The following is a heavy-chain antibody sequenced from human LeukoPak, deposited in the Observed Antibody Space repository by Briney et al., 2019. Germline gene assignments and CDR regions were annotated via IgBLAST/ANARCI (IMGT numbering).Heavy chain of an antibody. Sequence: PSETLSLTCAAYGGSFSGYYWSWIRQPPGKGLEWIGEINHSGNTNYNPSLKSRVTISVDTSKNQFSLKLSSVTAADTAVYYCARAPYCSSTSCYKGYGEFDYWGQGTLVTVSS. CDR2: INHSGNT. D-gene: IGHD2-2*02. CDR1: GGSFSGYY. J-gene: IGHJ4*02. V-gene: IGHV4-34*01. CDR3: ARAPYCSSTSCYKGYGEFDY.